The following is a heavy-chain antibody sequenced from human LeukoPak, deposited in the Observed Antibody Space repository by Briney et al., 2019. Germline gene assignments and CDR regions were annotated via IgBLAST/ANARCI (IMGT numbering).Heavy chain of an antibody. V-gene: IGHV1-2*02. D-gene: IGHD2-2*01. CDR2: INPKTGGT. CDR1: GYTFTGFF. J-gene: IGHJ6*03. Sequence: EASVQVSCKTSGYTFTGFFIHWVRLAPGQGLEWMGWINPKTGGTNYGQKFHGRVTMTRDTSVSTVYMELRRLRYDDTAVYYCARGREILVVPFYYYIDVWGRGTTVTVSS. CDR3: ARGREILVVPFYYYIDV.